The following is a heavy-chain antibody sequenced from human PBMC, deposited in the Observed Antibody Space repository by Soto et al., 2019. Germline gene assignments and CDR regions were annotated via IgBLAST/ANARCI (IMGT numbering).Heavy chain of an antibody. CDR3: ARSGSIDYDFWSGYYQSY. CDR1: GGSFSGYY. V-gene: IGHV4-34*01. D-gene: IGHD3-3*01. Sequence: ETLSLTCAVYGGSFSGYYWSWIRQPPGKGLEWIGEINHSGSTNYNPSLKSRVTISVDTSKNQFPLKLSSVTAADTAVYYCARSGSIDYDFWSGYYQSYWGQGTLVTVSS. CDR2: INHSGST. J-gene: IGHJ4*02.